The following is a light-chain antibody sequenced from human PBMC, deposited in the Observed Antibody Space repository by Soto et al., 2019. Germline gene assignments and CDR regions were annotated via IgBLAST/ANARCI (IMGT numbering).Light chain of an antibody. CDR2: DAS. V-gene: IGKV3-11*01. CDR1: QSVSSY. J-gene: IGKJ5*01. CDR3: QQYSNWPPIT. Sequence: EIVLTQSPATLSLSPGERATLSCRASQSVSSYLAWYQEKPGQAPRLLIYDASNRATGIPARFSGSGTGADFTLTISSLEPEDSALYYCQQYSNWPPITFGQGTRLEIK.